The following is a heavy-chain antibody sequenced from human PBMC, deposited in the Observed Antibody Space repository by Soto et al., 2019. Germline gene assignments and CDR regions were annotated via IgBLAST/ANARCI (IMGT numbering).Heavy chain of an antibody. Sequence: QVPLVQSGTEVKKPGSSVKVSCKASGDTFSFYTINWVRQAPGLGLEWVGRINPIVSMSNYAQKFQGRVSMTADKSTITAYMELRSLRSDDTAMYFCAASYGSGYRAFDYWCQGALVIVSS. D-gene: IGHD3-10*01. J-gene: IGHJ4*02. CDR3: AASYGSGYRAFDY. CDR2: INPIVSMS. V-gene: IGHV1-69*02. CDR1: GDTFSFYT.